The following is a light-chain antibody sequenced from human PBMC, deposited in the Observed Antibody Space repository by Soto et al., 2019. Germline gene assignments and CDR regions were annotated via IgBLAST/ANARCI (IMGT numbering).Light chain of an antibody. V-gene: IGLV2-14*01. CDR3: ASYTVSHTRV. Sequence: QSALTQPASVSGSPGQSITISCTGSNSDVGAYNYVSWYQQHPGKAPKLIIYEVNNQPSGVSHRFSGSKSGNTASLPISGLQADDAADYYCASYTVSHTRVFGGGTQRTVL. J-gene: IGLJ3*02. CDR2: EVN. CDR1: NSDVGAYNY.